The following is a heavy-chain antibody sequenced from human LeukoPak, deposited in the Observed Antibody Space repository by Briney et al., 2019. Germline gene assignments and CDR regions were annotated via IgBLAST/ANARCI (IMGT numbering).Heavy chain of an antibody. CDR3: ARGSSVADY. D-gene: IGHD4-23*01. CDR2: ISGSGSTI. Sequence: GGSLRLSCAASGFTFSSYSMNWVRQGPGKGLEWVSYISGSGSTIYYADSVKGRFTISRDNAENSLYLQMNSLRDADTAVYYGARGSSVADYWGQGTLVTVSS. V-gene: IGHV3-48*02. CDR1: GFTFSSYS. J-gene: IGHJ4*02.